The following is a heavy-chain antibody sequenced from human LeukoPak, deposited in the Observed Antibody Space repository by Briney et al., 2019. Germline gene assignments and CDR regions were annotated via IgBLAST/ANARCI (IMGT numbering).Heavy chain of an antibody. Sequence: SGPTLVIPTQTLTLTCTFSGFSLTTSGVGVVWIRQPPGKALEWLALIYWDDDKRYSPSLRSRLSIAKDASKNLVVLRMTNMDPVDTATYYCARLLDGYDYWGQGALVTVPS. J-gene: IGHJ4*02. D-gene: IGHD5-24*01. CDR3: ARLLDGYDY. CDR2: IYWDDDK. CDR1: GFSLTTSGVG. V-gene: IGHV2-5*02.